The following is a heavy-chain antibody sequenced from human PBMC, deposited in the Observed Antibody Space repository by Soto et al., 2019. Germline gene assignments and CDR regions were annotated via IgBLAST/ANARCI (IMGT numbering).Heavy chain of an antibody. J-gene: IGHJ6*02. Sequence: QVQLVQSGAEVKNPGASVKVSCKASGYTFTRYGIGWARQAPGQGLEWMGWIKPYNGNTNYAQNIQGRATMTTDTYTSTAYMELRSLRSNDTAIYYCAMVEVYVTPSPQDVWGQGTTVTVSS. CDR2: IKPYNGNT. V-gene: IGHV1-18*01. D-gene: IGHD2-15*01. CDR1: GYTFTRYG. CDR3: AMVEVYVTPSPQDV.